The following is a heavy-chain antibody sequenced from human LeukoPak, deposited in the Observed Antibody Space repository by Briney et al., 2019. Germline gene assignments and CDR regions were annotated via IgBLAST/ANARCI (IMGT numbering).Heavy chain of an antibody. J-gene: IGHJ4*02. CDR1: GFTFSSYA. CDR2: IWYDGSNK. CDR3: ARDAVAVRSGYFDY. D-gene: IGHD6-19*01. V-gene: IGHV3-33*08. Sequence: GGSLTVSCAASGFTFSSYAMHWVRQAPGKGLEWVAVIWYDGSNKYYADSVKGRFTISRDNSKNTLYLQMNSLRAEDTAVYYCARDAVAVRSGYFDYWGQGSLVTVSS.